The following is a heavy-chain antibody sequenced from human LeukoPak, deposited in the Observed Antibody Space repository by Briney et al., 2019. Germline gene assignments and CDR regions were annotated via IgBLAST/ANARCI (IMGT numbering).Heavy chain of an antibody. CDR3: ARGQIPSEDY. D-gene: IGHD2-2*02. Sequence: ASVKVSCKASGYTFTSYYMHWVRQAPGQGLEWMGIINPSGGSTSYAQKFQGRVTITRNTSISTAYMELSSLRSEDTAVYYCARGQIPSEDYWGQGTLVTVSS. CDR2: INPSGGST. V-gene: IGHV1-46*01. CDR1: GYTFTSYY. J-gene: IGHJ4*02.